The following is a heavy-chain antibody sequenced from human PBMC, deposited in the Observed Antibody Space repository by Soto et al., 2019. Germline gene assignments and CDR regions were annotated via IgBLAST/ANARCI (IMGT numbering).Heavy chain of an antibody. CDR3: ARLVWSYGTWFDP. CDR1: GGSISSYY. J-gene: IGHJ5*02. Sequence: QVQLQESGPGLVKPSETLSLTCTVSGGSISSYYWSWILQPPGKGLEWIGYIYYSGSTNYNPSLKSRVTISVDTSKNQFSLKLSSVTAADTAVYYCARLVWSYGTWFDPWGQGTLVTVSS. CDR2: IYYSGST. D-gene: IGHD5-18*01. V-gene: IGHV4-59*08.